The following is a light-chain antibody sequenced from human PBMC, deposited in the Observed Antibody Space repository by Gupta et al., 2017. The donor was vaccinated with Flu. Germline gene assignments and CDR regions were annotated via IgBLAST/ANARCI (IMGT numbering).Light chain of an antibody. Sequence: SPATMSLSQGERATRSCRDSKSVGGLLGWEQQKPGQAPRLIIYDASNRDTGITARFSGSGEGKDFTLTSSSREQEDCEVYYCQQRSNWLTFGGGTKVEIK. V-gene: IGKV3-11*01. J-gene: IGKJ4*01. CDR1: KSVGGL. CDR3: QQRSNWLT. CDR2: DAS.